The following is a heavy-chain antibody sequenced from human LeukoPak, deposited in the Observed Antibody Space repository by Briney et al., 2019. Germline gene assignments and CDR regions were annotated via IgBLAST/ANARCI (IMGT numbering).Heavy chain of an antibody. CDR1: GFTFDTYA. CDR3: AGEGTNSGNYRWWFDP. D-gene: IGHD1-26*01. Sequence: GGSLRLSCAASGFTFDTYAFHWVRQAPSKGLEWVVGISYDGSNEHYADSVKGRFTISRDNSKNSLYLQMNSLITEDTAVYYCAGEGTNSGNYRWWFDPWGQGTLVTVSS. CDR2: ISYDGSNE. J-gene: IGHJ5*02. V-gene: IGHV3-30-3*01.